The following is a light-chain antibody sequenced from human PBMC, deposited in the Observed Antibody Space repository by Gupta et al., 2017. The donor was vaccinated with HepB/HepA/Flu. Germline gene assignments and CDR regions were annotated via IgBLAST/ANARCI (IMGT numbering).Light chain of an antibody. J-gene: IGLJ3*02. CDR3: MLWHSNAWV. V-gene: IGLV5-45*02. Sequence: QAVLTQPSSLSASPGASASLTCTLRSGFNVATYRIFWYQQKPGSPPQFLLRYKSDSDNQQGSGVPSRFSGSKDASANAGILLISGLQSEDEADYYCMLWHSNAWVFGGETKLTVL. CDR2: YKSDSDN. CDR1: SGFNVATYR.